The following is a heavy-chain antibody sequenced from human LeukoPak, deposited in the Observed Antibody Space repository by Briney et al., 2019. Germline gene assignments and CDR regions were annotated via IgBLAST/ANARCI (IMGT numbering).Heavy chain of an antibody. CDR3: ARWGLAARYFDY. V-gene: IGHV4-34*01. CDR2: INHSGST. Sequence: SETLSLTCAVYGGSFSGYYWSWIRHPPGKGLEWIGEINHSGSTNYNPSLKSRVTISVDRSKNQFSLKLSSVTAADTAVYYCARWGLAARYFDYWGQGTLVTVSS. J-gene: IGHJ4*02. D-gene: IGHD6-6*01. CDR1: GGSFSGYY.